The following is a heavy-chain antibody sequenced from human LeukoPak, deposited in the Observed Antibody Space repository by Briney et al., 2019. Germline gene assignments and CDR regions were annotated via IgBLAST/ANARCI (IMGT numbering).Heavy chain of an antibody. CDR2: IYPNSGDT. V-gene: IGHV1-2*02. D-gene: IGHD1-26*01. CDR1: GYTFTGYY. Sequence: ASVKVSCKASGYTFTGYYMHWVRQAPGLGLEWMGWIYPNSGDTKYAQKFQGRVTVTRDTSISTAFMEVNRLTSDDTAVYYCVRSGSDAFDVWGQGTMVTVSS. J-gene: IGHJ3*01. CDR3: VRSGSDAFDV.